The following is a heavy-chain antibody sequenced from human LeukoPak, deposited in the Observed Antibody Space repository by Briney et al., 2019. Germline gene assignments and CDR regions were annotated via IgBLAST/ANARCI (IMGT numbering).Heavy chain of an antibody. V-gene: IGHV4-30-2*01. CDR1: GGSISSGGYS. Sequence: PSETLSLTCAVSGGSISSGGYSWSWIRQPPGKGLEWIGYIYHSGSTYYNPSLKSRVTISVDRSKNQFSLKLSSVTAADTAVYYCATRFAYGGVSAFDIWGQGTMVTVSS. CDR2: IYHSGST. CDR3: ATRFAYGGVSAFDI. J-gene: IGHJ3*02. D-gene: IGHD4-23*01.